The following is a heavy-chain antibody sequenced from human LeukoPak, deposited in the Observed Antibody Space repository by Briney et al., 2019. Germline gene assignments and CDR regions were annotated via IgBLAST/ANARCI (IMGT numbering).Heavy chain of an antibody. V-gene: IGHV4-59*01. D-gene: IGHD3-3*01. CDR2: IYYSGST. J-gene: IGHJ4*02. Sequence: SETLSLTCTVSGGSISSYYWSWVRQPPGKGLEWLGYIYYSGSTNYNPSLKSRVTISVDTSKNQFSLKLSSVTAADTAVYYCARGGGVFDYWGQGTLVTVSS. CDR1: GGSISSYY. CDR3: ARGGGVFDY.